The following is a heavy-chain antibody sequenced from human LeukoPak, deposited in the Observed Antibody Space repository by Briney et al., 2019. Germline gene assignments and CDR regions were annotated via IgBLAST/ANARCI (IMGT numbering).Heavy chain of an antibody. D-gene: IGHD6-19*01. V-gene: IGHV4-31*03. CDR3: ARGLGDSSGWYYFDY. J-gene: IGHJ4*02. CDR2: IYYSGST. Sequence: PSETLSLTCTVSGGSISSGGYYWSWIRQHPGKGLEWIGYIYYSGSTYYNPSLKSRVTISVDTSKNRFSLKLSSVTAADTAVYYCARGLGDSSGWYYFDYWGQGTLVTVSS. CDR1: GGSISSGGYY.